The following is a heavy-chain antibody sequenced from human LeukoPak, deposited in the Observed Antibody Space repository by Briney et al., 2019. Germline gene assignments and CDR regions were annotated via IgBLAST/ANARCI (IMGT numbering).Heavy chain of an antibody. CDR2: IYYSGST. CDR3: PSLNYDILTGRRSIDY. V-gene: IGHV4-39*01. D-gene: IGHD3-9*01. Sequence: SETLSLTCTVSGGSISSTSYYWGWIRQPPGKGLEWIGSIYYSGSTYYNPSLKTPVTTSVDTSKYQFSLRLSSVTAADTAVYYCPSLNYDILTGRRSIDYWGQGTLVTVSS. J-gene: IGHJ4*02. CDR1: GGSISSTSYY.